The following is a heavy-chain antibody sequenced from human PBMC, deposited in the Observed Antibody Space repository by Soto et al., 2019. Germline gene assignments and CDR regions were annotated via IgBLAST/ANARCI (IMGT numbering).Heavy chain of an antibody. CDR3: AQAYFTGTMTTGRGMDC. J-gene: IGHJ4*02. V-gene: IGHV3-23*01. CDR1: GFTFSNYA. D-gene: IGHD4-17*01. CDR2: INGGGDST. Sequence: EVQLLESGGGLVQPGGSLRLSCAASGFTFSNYAMSWVRQAPGKGLEWVSSINGGGDSTYYAYSVKGRFTISRDNSRNTLYQQMNSLRADDTSLYYCAQAYFTGTMTTGRGMDCWGQGALVTVSS.